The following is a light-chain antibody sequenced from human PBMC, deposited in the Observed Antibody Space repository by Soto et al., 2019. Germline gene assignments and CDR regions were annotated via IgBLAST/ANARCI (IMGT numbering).Light chain of an antibody. V-gene: IGKV3-11*01. CDR1: ETIRTS. J-gene: IGKJ4*01. Sequence: EVILTQFPATLAMSPGESATLSCRASETIRTSLAWYQHRPGQPPRLLIYDAFNRATGIPPRFSGGGSGTHFTLTISGLAPEDFAVYYCQQRASWPPFTFGGGTKVQIK. CDR3: QQRASWPPFT. CDR2: DAF.